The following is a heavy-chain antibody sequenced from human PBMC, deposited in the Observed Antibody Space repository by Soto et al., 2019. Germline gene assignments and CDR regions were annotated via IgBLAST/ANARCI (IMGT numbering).Heavy chain of an antibody. CDR1: GFSLSTTGVG. CDR2: IYWDDDK. CDR3: AQRIPPSGLGRERRNWFDP. J-gene: IGHJ5*02. Sequence: QITLKESGPTLVRPTQTLTLTCTFSGFSLSTTGVGVGWIRQPPGKALEWLALIYWDDDKRYSPSLKSRLTITKDTSQIEVILPMTNMDPVDTARYYCAQRIPPSGLGRERRNWFDPWGQGTLVTVSS. D-gene: IGHD3-16*01. V-gene: IGHV2-5*02.